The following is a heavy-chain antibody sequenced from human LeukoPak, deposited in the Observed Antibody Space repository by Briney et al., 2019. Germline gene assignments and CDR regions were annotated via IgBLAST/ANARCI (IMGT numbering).Heavy chain of an antibody. V-gene: IGHV4-4*07. Sequence: KSSETLSLTCTVSGGSISSYYWSWIRQPAGKGLEWIGRIHTSGSTNYNPSLKSRVTMSVDTSKNQFSLKLSSVTAADTAMYYCARRLLGYCSGGSCYSGYFQHWGQGTLVTVSS. CDR1: GGSISSYY. CDR2: IHTSGST. J-gene: IGHJ1*01. D-gene: IGHD2-15*01. CDR3: ARRLLGYCSGGSCYSGYFQH.